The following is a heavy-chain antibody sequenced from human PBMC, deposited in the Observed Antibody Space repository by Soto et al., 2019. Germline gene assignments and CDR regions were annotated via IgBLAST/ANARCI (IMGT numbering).Heavy chain of an antibody. D-gene: IGHD3-22*01. J-gene: IGHJ4*02. CDR2: ISGSGGST. V-gene: IGHV3-23*01. CDR1: GFTFSSYA. CDR3: AKPLYYYDSSGYYYFDY. Sequence: GSLRLSCAASGFTFSSYAMSWVRQAPGTGLEWVSAISGSGGSTYYADSVKGRFTISRDNSKNTLYLQMNSLRAEDTAVYYCAKPLYYYDSSGYYYFDYWGQGTLVTVSS.